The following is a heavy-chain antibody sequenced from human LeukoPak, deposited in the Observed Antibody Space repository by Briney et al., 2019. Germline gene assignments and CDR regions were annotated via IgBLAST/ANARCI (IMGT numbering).Heavy chain of an antibody. V-gene: IGHV1-2*02. CDR2: INSNSGDT. CDR1: GYMFTGYY. D-gene: IGHD1-26*01. Sequence: ASVKVSCKTSGYMFTGYYTHWVRRAPGQGLEWMGWINSNSGDTKYAQKFQGRVTMARDTSITTVYMELSSLRSDDTAVYYCARDKSGIDYWGQGTLVTVSS. CDR3: ARDKSGIDY. J-gene: IGHJ4*02.